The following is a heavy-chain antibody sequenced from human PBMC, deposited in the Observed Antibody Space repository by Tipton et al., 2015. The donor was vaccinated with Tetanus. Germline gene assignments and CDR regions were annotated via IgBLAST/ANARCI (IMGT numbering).Heavy chain of an antibody. CDR3: ARGRERCRGTNCHRATDY. J-gene: IGHJ4*02. D-gene: IGHD2-2*01. V-gene: IGHV3-33*01. Sequence: SLRLSCAASGFTFSSYGMHWVRQAPGKGLEWVAVIWYDGSNKYYADSVKGRFTISRDNSKNTLYLQMNSLRAEDTAIYYCARGRERCRGTNCHRATDYWGQGTLVTVSS. CDR2: IWYDGSNK. CDR1: GFTFSSYG.